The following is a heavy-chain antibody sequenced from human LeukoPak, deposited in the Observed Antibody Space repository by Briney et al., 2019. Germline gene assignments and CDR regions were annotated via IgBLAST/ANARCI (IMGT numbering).Heavy chain of an antibody. J-gene: IGHJ4*02. Sequence: GGSLRLPCAASGFIFSNYWMSWVRQAPGKGPEWVANIKPDGSEKYYVDSVKGRFTISRDNAKNSLFLQMNSLRAEDTALYYCARHLIGDTNGYYLGTYEHWGQGSLVTVSS. CDR2: IKPDGSEK. CDR1: GFIFSNYW. CDR3: ARHLIGDTNGYYLGTYEH. V-gene: IGHV3-7*05. D-gene: IGHD3-22*01.